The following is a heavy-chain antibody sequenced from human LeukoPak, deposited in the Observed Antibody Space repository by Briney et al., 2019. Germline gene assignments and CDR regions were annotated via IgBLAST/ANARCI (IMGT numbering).Heavy chain of an antibody. D-gene: IGHD3-10*01. V-gene: IGHV3-30*18. Sequence: PGRSLRLSCAASGFTFSSYGMHWVRQAPGKGLEWVAVISYDGSNKYYADSVKGRFTISRDNSKNTLYLQMNSLRAEDTAVYYCAKGSLIGELLTNNYYYYGMDVWGQGTTVTVSS. CDR2: ISYDGSNK. CDR3: AKGSLIGELLTNNYYYYGMDV. J-gene: IGHJ6*02. CDR1: GFTFSSYG.